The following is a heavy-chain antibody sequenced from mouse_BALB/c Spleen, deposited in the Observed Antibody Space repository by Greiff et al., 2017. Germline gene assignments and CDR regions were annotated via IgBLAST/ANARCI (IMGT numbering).Heavy chain of an antibody. CDR1: GFTFSSYY. CDR3: ARRDYYGSRDLAWFAY. Sequence: EVKLVESGGGLVKLGGSLKLSCAASGFTFSSYYMSWVRQNPEKRLELVAAINSNGGSTYYPDTVKGRFTISRDNAKNTLYLQMSSLKSEDTAVYYCARRDYYGSRDLAWFAYWGQGTLVTVSA. D-gene: IGHD1-1*01. V-gene: IGHV5-6-2*01. CDR2: INSNGGST. J-gene: IGHJ3*01.